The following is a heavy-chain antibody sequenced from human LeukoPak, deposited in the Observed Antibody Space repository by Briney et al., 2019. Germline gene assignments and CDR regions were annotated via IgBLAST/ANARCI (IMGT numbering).Heavy chain of an antibody. CDR2: IYHSGST. V-gene: IGHV4-4*02. D-gene: IGHD6-19*01. CDR3: ARLSAGSSGWYVVLFDY. Sequence: SETLSLTCAVSGGSISSSNWWSWVRQPPGKGLEWIGEIYHSGSTNYNPSLKSRVTISVDKSKNQFSLKLSPVTAADTAVYYCARLSAGSSGWYVVLFDYWGQGTLVTVSS. J-gene: IGHJ4*02. CDR1: GGSISSSNW.